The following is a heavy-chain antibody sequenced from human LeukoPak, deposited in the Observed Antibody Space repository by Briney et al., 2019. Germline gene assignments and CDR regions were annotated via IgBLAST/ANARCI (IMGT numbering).Heavy chain of an antibody. V-gene: IGHV4-39*07. J-gene: IGHJ6*02. Sequence: SGTLSLTCTVSGASISTSDDYWGWIRQPPGKGLEWIGSLSYSGSTNHNPSLKSRVTISVDTSKNQFSLKLSSVTAADTAVYYCARLTGHYHYYGMDVWGQGTTVTVS. CDR1: GASISTSDDY. CDR2: LSYSGST. CDR3: ARLTGHYHYYGMDV. D-gene: IGHD7-27*01.